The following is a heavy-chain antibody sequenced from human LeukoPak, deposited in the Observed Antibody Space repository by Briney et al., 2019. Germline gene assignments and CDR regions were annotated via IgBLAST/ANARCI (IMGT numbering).Heavy chain of an antibody. CDR2: ISYDGSNK. CDR1: GVTFSSYA. J-gene: IGHJ6*02. V-gene: IGHV3-30-3*01. CDR3: ARDPYSSRCYPYYYYGMDV. Sequence: GGSLRLSCAASGVTFSSYAMHWGRQAPGKGLEWVAVISYDGSNKYYADSVKGRFTISRDNSPHTLYLQINSLRAEYTAVYSCARDPYSSRCYPYYYYGMDVWGQGTTVTVSS. D-gene: IGHD6-13*01.